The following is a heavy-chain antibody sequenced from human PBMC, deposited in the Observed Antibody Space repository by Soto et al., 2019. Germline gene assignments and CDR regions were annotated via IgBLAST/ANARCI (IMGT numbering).Heavy chain of an antibody. CDR1: GGSISSSSYY. CDR2: IYYSGST. J-gene: IGHJ2*01. CDR3: ASPYGGNSPSGIFDL. V-gene: IGHV4-39*01. D-gene: IGHD4-17*01. Sequence: QLQLQESGPGLVKPSETLSLTCTVSGGSISSSSYYWGWIRQPPGKGLEWIGSIYYSGSTYYNPSLKSRVTISVDTSKNQFSLKLSSVTAADTAVYYCASPYGGNSPSGIFDLWGRGTLVTVSS.